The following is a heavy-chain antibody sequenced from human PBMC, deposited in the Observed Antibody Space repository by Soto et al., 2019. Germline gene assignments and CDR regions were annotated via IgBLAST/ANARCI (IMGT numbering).Heavy chain of an antibody. CDR2: INAGNGNT. CDR3: ARDGSRLRGQGY. J-gene: IGHJ4*02. V-gene: IGHV1-3*01. CDR1: GYTFTSYA. D-gene: IGHD2-2*01. Sequence: QVQLVQSGAEVKKPGASVKVSCKASGYTFTSYAMHWVRQAPGQRLEWMGWINAGNGNTKYSQKFQGRVTITRDTSASTAYMELSSLRSEDTAVYYCARDGSRLRGQGYWGQGTLVTVSS.